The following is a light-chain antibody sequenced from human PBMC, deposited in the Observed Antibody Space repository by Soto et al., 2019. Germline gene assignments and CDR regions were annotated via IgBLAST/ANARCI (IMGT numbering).Light chain of an antibody. V-gene: IGLV6-57*01. Sequence: NFMLTQPHSVSESPGKTVTISCTRSSGSIASNYVQWYQQRQGSSPTTVIYEDNKRPSGVPYPFSGSIDSSTNSASLTISGLKTEDEAYYYCQSYDSSNQVFGGGTKLTVL. J-gene: IGLJ2*01. CDR2: EDN. CDR1: SGSIASNY. CDR3: QSYDSSNQV.